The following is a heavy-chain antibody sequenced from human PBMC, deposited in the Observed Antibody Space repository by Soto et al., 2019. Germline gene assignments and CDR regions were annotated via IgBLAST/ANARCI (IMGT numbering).Heavy chain of an antibody. Sequence: GASVKVSCKASGYTFTGYYMHWVRQAPGQGLEWMGWINPNSGGTNYAQKFQGWVTMTRGTSISTAYMELSRLRSDDTAVYYCARDSVPAAIYGMDVWGQGTTVNVSS. CDR3: ARDSVPAAIYGMDV. V-gene: IGHV1-2*04. D-gene: IGHD2-2*01. CDR1: GYTFTGYY. J-gene: IGHJ6*02. CDR2: INPNSGGT.